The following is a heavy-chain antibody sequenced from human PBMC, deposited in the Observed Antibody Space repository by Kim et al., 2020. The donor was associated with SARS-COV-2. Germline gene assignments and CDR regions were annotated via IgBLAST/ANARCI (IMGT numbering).Heavy chain of an antibody. Sequence: SETLSLTCAVYGGSFSGYYWSWIRQPPGKGLEWIGEINHSGSTNYNPSLKSRVTISVDTSKNQFSLKLSSVTAADTAVYYCARGLGVAVAPKRWFDPWGQKALGSVSS. D-gene: IGHD6-19*01. CDR1: GGSFSGYY. V-gene: IGHV4-34*01. CDR3: ARGLGVAVAPKRWFDP. CDR2: INHSGST. J-gene: IGHJ5*02.